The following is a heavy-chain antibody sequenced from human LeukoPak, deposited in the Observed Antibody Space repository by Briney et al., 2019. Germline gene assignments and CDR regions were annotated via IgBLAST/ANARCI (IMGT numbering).Heavy chain of an antibody. CDR1: GFTFSSYD. CDR2: IGTAGDT. V-gene: IGHV3-13*04. J-gene: IGHJ3*02. CDR3: ARGNVRYSGSYLSAFDI. D-gene: IGHD1-26*01. Sequence: GGSLRLSCAASGFTFSSYDMHWVRQGTGKGLEWVSAIGTAGDTYYPGSVKGRFTTSRENAKNSLYLQMNSLRVGDTAVYYRARGNVRYSGSYLSAFDIWGQGTMVTVSS.